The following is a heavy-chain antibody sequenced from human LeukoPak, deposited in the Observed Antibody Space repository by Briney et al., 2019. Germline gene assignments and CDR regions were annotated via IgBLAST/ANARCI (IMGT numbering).Heavy chain of an antibody. V-gene: IGHV1-69*04. CDR1: GGTFSSYA. CDR3: APAHSYGYPFDY. CDR2: IIPILGIA. Sequence: SVKVSCKASGGTFSSYAISWVRQAPGQGLEWMGRIIPILGIANYAQKFQGRVTITADKSTSTAYMELSSLRSEDTAVYYCAPAHSYGYPFDYWGQGTLVTVSS. J-gene: IGHJ4*02. D-gene: IGHD5-18*01.